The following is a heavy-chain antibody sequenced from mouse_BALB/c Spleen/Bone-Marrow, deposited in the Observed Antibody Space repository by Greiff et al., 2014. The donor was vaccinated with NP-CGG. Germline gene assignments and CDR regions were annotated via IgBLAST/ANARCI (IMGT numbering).Heavy chain of an antibody. Sequence: VKLMESGAELVRPGASVKLSCKASGYTFTSYWINWVKQRPGQGLEWIGNIYPSDSYTNYNQKFKDKATLTVDKSSSTAYMQLSSPTSEDSAVYYCTRGGPYFDVWGAGTTVTVSS. V-gene: IGHV1-69*02. CDR1: GYTFTSYW. CDR2: IYPSDSYT. CDR3: TRGGPYFDV. J-gene: IGHJ1*01. D-gene: IGHD1-1*02.